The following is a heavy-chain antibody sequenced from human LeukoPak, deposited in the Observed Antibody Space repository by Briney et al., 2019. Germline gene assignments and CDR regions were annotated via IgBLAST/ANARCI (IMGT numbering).Heavy chain of an antibody. CDR1: GVTFSSVD. Sequence: VGSLRLSCAASGVTFSSVDMSWVRQAPGKGLEWGSSISTSSRYIYYRDSVKGRFPISRDDAKNSLYLQMNSLTVEDTAVYYCARADCSGSTCYLRRSWFDPWGQGTLVTVSS. D-gene: IGHD2-2*01. J-gene: IGHJ5*02. V-gene: IGHV3-21*01. CDR2: ISTSSRYI. CDR3: ARADCSGSTCYLRRSWFDP.